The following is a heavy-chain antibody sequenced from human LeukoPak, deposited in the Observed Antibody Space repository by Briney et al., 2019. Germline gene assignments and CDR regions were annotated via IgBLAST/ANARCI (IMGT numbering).Heavy chain of an antibody. CDR2: VSSDGSNK. D-gene: IGHD1-14*01. CDR1: GFTFSSYA. CDR3: AKVPSDPSEPLPPHAFDI. J-gene: IGHJ3*02. Sequence: GGTLRLSCAASGFTFSSYAMHWVRQAPGKGLEWVAVVSSDGSNKYYTDSVKGRFTISRDNSKNTLYLQMNSLRAEDTAVYYCAKVPSDPSEPLPPHAFDIWGQGTMVTVSS. V-gene: IGHV3-30*04.